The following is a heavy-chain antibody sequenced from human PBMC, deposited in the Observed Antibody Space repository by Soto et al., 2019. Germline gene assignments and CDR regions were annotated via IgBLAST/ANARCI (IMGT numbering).Heavy chain of an antibody. CDR1: GPSFSSYP. V-gene: IGHV3-23*01. CDR2: ISGSGDTT. D-gene: IGHD6-13*01. Sequence: GGSLRLSCAASGPSFSSYPMTWVRQAPGKGLEWVSAISGSGDTTLYAASVRGRLIISRDNSKNKVYLDMSSLRAEDTALYYCAGLVGGYQVLFGTWYGTRSDYWGQGTLVTVSS. CDR3: AGLVGGYQVLFGTWYGTRSDY. J-gene: IGHJ4*02.